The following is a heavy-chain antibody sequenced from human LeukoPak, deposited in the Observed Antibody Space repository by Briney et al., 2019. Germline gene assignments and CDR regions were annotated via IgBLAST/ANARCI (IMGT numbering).Heavy chain of an antibody. Sequence: PGGSLRLSCAASGFTFSNYAMNWVRQAPGKGLEWDSFISGSGTTTQYADSVKGRFTISSDNSKNTLYLQMNSLRAEDTAVYYCAKAQAIFGHNWFDPWGQGTLVTVSS. CDR1: GFTFSNYA. D-gene: IGHD2/OR15-2a*01. CDR3: AKAQAIFGHNWFDP. V-gene: IGHV3-23*01. CDR2: ISGSGTTT. J-gene: IGHJ5*02.